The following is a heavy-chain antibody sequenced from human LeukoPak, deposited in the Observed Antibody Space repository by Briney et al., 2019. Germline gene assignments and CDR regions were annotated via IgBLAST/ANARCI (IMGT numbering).Heavy chain of an antibody. Sequence: SVKVSCKASGGTFSSYAISWVRQAPGQGLELMGRIIPIFGTANYAQKFQGRVTITTDESTSTAYMELSSLRSEDTAVYYCARDTATIYGDSDPIWFDPWGQGTLVTVSS. CDR2: IIPIFGTA. D-gene: IGHD4-17*01. J-gene: IGHJ5*02. V-gene: IGHV1-69*05. CDR3: ARDTATIYGDSDPIWFDP. CDR1: GGTFSSYA.